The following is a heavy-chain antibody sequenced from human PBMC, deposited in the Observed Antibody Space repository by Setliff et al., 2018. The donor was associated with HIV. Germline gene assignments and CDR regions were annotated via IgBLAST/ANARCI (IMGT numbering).Heavy chain of an antibody. CDR3: AREKYGDKFDY. CDR2: IGTYSGNT. CDR1: GYTFTGYY. V-gene: IGHV1-18*04. D-gene: IGHD2-8*01. J-gene: IGHJ4*02. Sequence: ASVKVSCKASGYTFTGYYMHWVRQAPGQGLEWMGWIGTYSGNTDYAQSVQGRVTMTRDTSTGTVYMDLRSLRSDDTAMYYCAREKYGDKFDYWGQGTLVTVSS.